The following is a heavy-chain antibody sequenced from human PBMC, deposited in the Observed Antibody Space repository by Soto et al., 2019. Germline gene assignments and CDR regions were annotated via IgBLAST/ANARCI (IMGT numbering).Heavy chain of an antibody. CDR1: GFTFDDYA. CDR3: AKNYYDILTGSSMEV. Sequence: GGSLRLSCVASGFTFDDYAMRWVRQAPGKGLEWVSPISWNGGSRYYADSVKGRFTISRDNSKNSLYLQMNSLGTEDTALYYCAKNYYDILTGSSMEVWGQGTTVTVSS. D-gene: IGHD3-9*01. CDR2: ISWNGGSR. J-gene: IGHJ6*01. V-gene: IGHV3-43*01.